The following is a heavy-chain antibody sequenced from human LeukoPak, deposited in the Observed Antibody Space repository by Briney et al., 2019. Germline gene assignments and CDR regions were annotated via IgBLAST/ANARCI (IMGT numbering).Heavy chain of an antibody. Sequence: PSETLSLTYTVSLDSTTSNFWSWARHPPGKGLEWIGEIHRSGSPNYNPSLQSRVTISLERSRNQIALELSSVTAADTAVYYCAREILGGFNPGAYWGQGTLVTVSS. CDR3: AREILGGFNPGAY. CDR2: IHRSGSP. V-gene: IGHV4-4*02. CDR1: LDSTTSNF. D-gene: IGHD1-14*01. J-gene: IGHJ4*02.